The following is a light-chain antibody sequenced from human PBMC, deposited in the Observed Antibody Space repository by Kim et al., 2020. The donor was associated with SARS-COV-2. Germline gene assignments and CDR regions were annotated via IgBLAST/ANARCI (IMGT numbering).Light chain of an antibody. Sequence: IQLTQSPSSLSASVGDRVTITCRASQVIDNNMLVWYQQKPGKAPKVLIKGATTLHSGVPSRFSGGGFGTDFTLTINNLQPEDFATYYCQQHQIYPVTFGPGTRPEIK. CDR2: GAT. CDR3: QQHQIYPVT. J-gene: IGKJ5*01. V-gene: IGKV1-9*01. CDR1: QVIDNN.